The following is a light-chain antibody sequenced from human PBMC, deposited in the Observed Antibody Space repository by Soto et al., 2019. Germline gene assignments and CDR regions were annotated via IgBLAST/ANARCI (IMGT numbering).Light chain of an antibody. CDR1: NIGSKS. CDR2: DDS. CDR3: QVWDGSSDQWV. J-gene: IGLJ3*02. Sequence: SYELTQPPSVSVAPGQTARLTCGGDNIGSKSVHWYQQRSGQAPVLVVFDDSDRPSGIPERFSGSNSGNTATLAISRVEDGDEDDYFCQVWDGSSDQWVFGGGTKLTVL. V-gene: IGLV3-21*02.